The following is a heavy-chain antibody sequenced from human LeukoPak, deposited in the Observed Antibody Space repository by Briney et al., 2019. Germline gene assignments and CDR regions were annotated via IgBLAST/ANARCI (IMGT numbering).Heavy chain of an antibody. CDR2: IYYRGRT. CDR3: QKTAYEILTGYRPFDY. Sequence: SLTPFLPCTVSGGSIHSGGYYWRCIRPPPGKGLQWIGYIYYRGRTYYNPSLKSRVTISVDTSKNHFSLKPSSVTAAVTFFFFKQKTAYEILTGYRPFDYWGQGTLVTVSS. D-gene: IGHD3-9*01. V-gene: IGHV4-31*03. CDR1: GGSIHSGGYY. J-gene: IGHJ4*02.